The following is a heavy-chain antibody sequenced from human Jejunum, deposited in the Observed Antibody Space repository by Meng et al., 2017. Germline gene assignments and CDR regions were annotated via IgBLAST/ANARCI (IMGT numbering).Heavy chain of an antibody. J-gene: IGHJ4*02. D-gene: IGHD3-22*01. CDR2: IYYSGST. CDR3: ARVRLYDSSGYYYYFDY. V-gene: IGHV4-59*01. CDR1: GGSISSYY. Sequence: SDTLSLTCTVPGGSISSYYWTWIRQPPGKGLEWIGYIYYSGSTNYNPSLESRVTISVDTSKNQFSLNLSSVTAADTAVYYCARVRLYDSSGYYYYFDYWGQGKRVTVSS.